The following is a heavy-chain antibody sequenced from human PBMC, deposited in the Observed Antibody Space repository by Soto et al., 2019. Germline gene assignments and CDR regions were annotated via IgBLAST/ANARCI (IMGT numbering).Heavy chain of an antibody. CDR2: IYHSGST. V-gene: IGHV4-38-2*01. Sequence: PSETLSLTCAVSGYSISSGYYWGWIRQPPGKGLEWIGSIYHSGSTYYNPSLKSRVTISVDTSKNKFSLKPSSVTAADSAAYYCAGVGSGGYYTNWFGPCDKRTLVTVAS. CDR1: GYSISSGYY. CDR3: AGVGSGGYYTNWFGP. J-gene: IGHJ5*02. D-gene: IGHD3-22*01.